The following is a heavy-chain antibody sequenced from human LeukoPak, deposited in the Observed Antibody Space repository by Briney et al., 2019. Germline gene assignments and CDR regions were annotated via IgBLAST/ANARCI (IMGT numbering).Heavy chain of an antibody. CDR2: IKTDGSQK. J-gene: IGHJ6*03. CDR1: GFTFDKYW. CDR3: ARDMRSSSRGLKNYYYYYYMDV. V-gene: IGHV3-7*01. D-gene: IGHD6-6*01. Sequence: GGSLRLSCAASGFTFDKYWMTWVRQAPGKGLEWVAPIKTDGSQKYYVDSVKGRFSISRDNANNSLYLQMNSLRAEDTAVYYCARDMRSSSRGLKNYYYYYYMDVWGKGTTVTVSS.